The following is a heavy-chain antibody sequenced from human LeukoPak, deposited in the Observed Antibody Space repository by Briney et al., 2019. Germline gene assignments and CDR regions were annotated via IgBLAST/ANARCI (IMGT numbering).Heavy chain of an antibody. CDR1: GGSISSGGYY. J-gene: IGHJ4*02. CDR3: ARAPRYSSSWLFDY. V-gene: IGHV4-31*03. CDR2: IYYSGST. D-gene: IGHD6-13*01. Sequence: SETLSLTCTVSGGSISSGGYYWSWIRQHPGKGLEWIGYIYYSGSTYYNPSLKSRVTISVDTSKNQFSLKLSSVTAADTAVYYCARAPRYSSSWLFDYWGQGTLVTVSS.